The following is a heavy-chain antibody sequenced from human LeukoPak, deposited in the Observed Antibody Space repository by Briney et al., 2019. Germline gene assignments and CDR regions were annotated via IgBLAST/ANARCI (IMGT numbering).Heavy chain of an antibody. CDR2: IYSGGST. V-gene: IGHV3-66*02. Sequence: GGSLRLSCAASGFTVSSNYMSWVRQAPGKGLEWVSVIYSGGSTYYADSVKGRFTISRDNSKNTLYLQMNSLRAEDTAVYYCARDADYGGKGYYYYMDVWGKGTTVTVSS. CDR1: GFTVSSNY. D-gene: IGHD4-23*01. J-gene: IGHJ6*03. CDR3: ARDADYGGKGYYYYMDV.